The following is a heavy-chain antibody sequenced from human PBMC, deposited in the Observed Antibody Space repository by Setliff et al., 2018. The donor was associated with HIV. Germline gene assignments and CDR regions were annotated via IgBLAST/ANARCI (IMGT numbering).Heavy chain of an antibody. Sequence: ASVKVSCKASGYTFTTYSLHWVRQAPGQSLEWMGWINVGKGDTKYSQEFQGRITITRDTSANTAYMELSSLRSDDTAVYFCARGALLAVFDFDYWGHGTLVTVSS. J-gene: IGHJ4*01. V-gene: IGHV1-3*01. CDR3: ARGALLAVFDFDY. CDR1: GYTFTTYS. D-gene: IGHD3-10*01. CDR2: INVGKGDT.